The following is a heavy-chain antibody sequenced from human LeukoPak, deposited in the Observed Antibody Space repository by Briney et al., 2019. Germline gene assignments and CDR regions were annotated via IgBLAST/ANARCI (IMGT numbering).Heavy chain of an antibody. CDR1: GFTFSSYA. CDR2: ISGSGGST. J-gene: IGHJ4*02. V-gene: IGHV3-23*01. Sequence: GGSLRLSCAASGFTFSSYAMSWVRQAPGKGLEWVSAISGSGGSTCYADSVKGRFTISRDDSKNTLYLQMNSLRAEDTAVYYCAKAPQRASGYWGQGTLVTVSS. CDR3: AKAPQRASGY.